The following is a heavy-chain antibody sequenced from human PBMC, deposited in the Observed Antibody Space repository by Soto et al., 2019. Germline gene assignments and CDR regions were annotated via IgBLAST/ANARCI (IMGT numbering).Heavy chain of an antibody. CDR2: INHSGST. CDR3: AREVPGLREVNRNWFDP. D-gene: IGHD3-10*01. CDR1: GGSLSGYF. J-gene: IGHJ5*02. Sequence: PSETLSLTCAVYGGSLSGYFWSWIRQTPGKGLEWIGEINHSGSTNYNPSLKSRLTISVDRSKNQFSLKLSSVTAADTGVYYCAREVPGLREVNRNWFDPWGQGTLVTVSS. V-gene: IGHV4-34*01.